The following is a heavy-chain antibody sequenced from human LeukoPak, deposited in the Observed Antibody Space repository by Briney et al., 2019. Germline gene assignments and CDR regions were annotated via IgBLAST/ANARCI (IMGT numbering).Heavy chain of an antibody. V-gene: IGHV1-8*02. D-gene: IGHD3-22*01. CDR1: GYTFTSYG. Sequence: ASVKVSCKASGYTFTSYGISWVRQAPGQGLEWMGRMNPNSGNTGYAQKFQGRVTMTRDTSISTAYMELRSLRSEDTAVYYCARMSYYDSSGDNWFDPWGQGTLVTVSS. J-gene: IGHJ5*02. CDR2: MNPNSGNT. CDR3: ARMSYYDSSGDNWFDP.